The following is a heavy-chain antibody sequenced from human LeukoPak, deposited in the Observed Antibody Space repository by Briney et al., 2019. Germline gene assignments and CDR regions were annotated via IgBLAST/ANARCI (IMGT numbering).Heavy chain of an antibody. J-gene: IGHJ4*02. CDR1: GYSISSGYY. CDR3: ATDYDFWSGYTNY. Sequence: SETLSLTCTVSGYSISSGYYWGWIRQPPGRGLEWIGSIYHSGSTYYNPSLKSRVTISVDTSKNQFSLKLSSVTAADTAVYYCATDYDFWSGYTNYWGQGTLVTVSS. CDR2: IYHSGST. V-gene: IGHV4-38-2*02. D-gene: IGHD3-3*01.